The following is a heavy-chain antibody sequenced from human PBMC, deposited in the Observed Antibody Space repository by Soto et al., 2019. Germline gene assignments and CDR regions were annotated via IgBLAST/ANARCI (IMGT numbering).Heavy chain of an antibody. CDR3: VGDTSCGGADV. D-gene: IGHD3-10*01. Sequence: EEELVESGGGLVQPGRSLRLSCATSGFTLRDSAMHWVRQVQGGGLEWVSGILASGGVGYVDSVRGRFTMSRHVAKSALHLHMNSVKSDDTALCYCVGDTSCGGADVWGQGTTVTVSS. V-gene: IGHV3-9*01. CDR2: ILASGGV. CDR1: GFTLRDSA. J-gene: IGHJ6*02.